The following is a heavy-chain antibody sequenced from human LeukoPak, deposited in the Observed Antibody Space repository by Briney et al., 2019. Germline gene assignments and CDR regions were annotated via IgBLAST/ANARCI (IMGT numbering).Heavy chain of an antibody. V-gene: IGHV1-69*13. CDR3: ASEIAAAGGLYFDY. Sequence: GASVKVSCKASGGTFSSYAISWVRQAPGQGLEWMGGIIPIFGTANYAQKFQGRVTITADESTSTAYMELSSLRSEDTAVYYCASEIAAAGGLYFDYWGQGTLVTVSS. D-gene: IGHD6-13*01. CDR2: IIPIFGTA. J-gene: IGHJ4*02. CDR1: GGTFSSYA.